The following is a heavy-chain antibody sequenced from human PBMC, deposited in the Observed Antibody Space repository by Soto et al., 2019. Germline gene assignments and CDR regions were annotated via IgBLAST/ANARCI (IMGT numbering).Heavy chain of an antibody. CDR2: IHYSGSA. Sequence: LSLTCTFSGISIIVYYWTWIRQSPERGLEWICYIHYSGSANYNPSLNSRLAMSVDRSKSQFSMKLASVTAADTAVYYCARGVGGSGLNWFDPWGQGTLVTVSS. CDR1: GISIIVYY. D-gene: IGHD6-19*01. V-gene: IGHV4-59*12. J-gene: IGHJ5*02. CDR3: ARGVGGSGLNWFDP.